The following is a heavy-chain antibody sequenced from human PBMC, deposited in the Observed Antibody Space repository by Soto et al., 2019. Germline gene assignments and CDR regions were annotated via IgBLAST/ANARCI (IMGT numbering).Heavy chain of an antibody. D-gene: IGHD3-3*02. CDR1: GGTFSSYA. V-gene: IGHV1-69*12. CDR2: IIPIFGTA. J-gene: IGHJ6*02. Sequence: QVQLVQSGAEVKKPGSSVKVSCKASGGTFSSYAISWVRQAPGQGLEWMGGIIPIFGTANYAQKFQGRVTITADESTSTAYLELSSLRSEDTAVYYCATHFLSGQSRAYYYGMDVWGQGTTVTVSS. CDR3: ATHFLSGQSRAYYYGMDV.